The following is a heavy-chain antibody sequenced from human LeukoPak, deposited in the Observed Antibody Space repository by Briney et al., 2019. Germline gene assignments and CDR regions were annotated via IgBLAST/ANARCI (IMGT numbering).Heavy chain of an antibody. CDR2: IIPIFGTA. CDR3: ASMDKLGYCSSTSCYGFDY. Sequence: SVKVSCKASGGTFSSYAISWVRQAPGHGLEWMGGIIPIFGTANYAQKFQGRVTITADESTSTAYMELSSLRSEDTAVYYCASMDKLGYCSSTSCYGFDYWGQGTLVTVSS. CDR1: GGTFSSYA. D-gene: IGHD2-2*01. V-gene: IGHV1-69*13. J-gene: IGHJ4*02.